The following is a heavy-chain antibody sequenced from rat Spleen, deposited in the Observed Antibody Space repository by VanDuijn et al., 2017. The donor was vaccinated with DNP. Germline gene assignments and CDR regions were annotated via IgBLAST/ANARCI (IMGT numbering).Heavy chain of an antibody. Sequence: EVQLVESGGGLVQPGRSLKLSCAASGFTFSDYNMAWVRQAPKQGLEWVATISYDGSSTYYRDSVKGRFTTSRDNAKSILNLQMDSLRSEDTATYYCARPDYWGQGVMVTVSS. CDR2: ISYDGSST. CDR1: GFTFSDYN. CDR3: ARPDY. J-gene: IGHJ2*01. V-gene: IGHV5-7*01.